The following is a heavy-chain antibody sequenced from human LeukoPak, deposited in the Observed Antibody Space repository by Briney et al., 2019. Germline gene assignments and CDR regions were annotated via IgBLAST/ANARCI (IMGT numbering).Heavy chain of an antibody. CDR1: GFTFSDYY. J-gene: IGHJ4*02. Sequence: GGSLRLSCAASGFTFSDYYMSWIRQAPGKGLEWVSYISSSSSYTNYADSVKGRFTISRDNSKNTLYLLMNSLRADDTAMYYCAKDRRAAAGGGYFDHWGQGTLVTVSS. CDR2: ISSSSSYT. V-gene: IGHV3-11*05. CDR3: AKDRRAAAGGGYFDH. D-gene: IGHD6-13*01.